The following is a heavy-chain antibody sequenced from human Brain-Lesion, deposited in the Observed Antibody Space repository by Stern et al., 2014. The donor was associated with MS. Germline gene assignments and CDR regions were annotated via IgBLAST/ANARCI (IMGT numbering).Heavy chain of an antibody. CDR1: GFTFSNYW. V-gene: IGHV3-74*02. CDR3: ARGERWFDS. Sequence: EAQLVESGGGLVQPGGSLRLSCAASGFTFSNYWMHWVRQAPGQGLVWVSRVNNDGRRTSYADSVKGRFTMSRDNAKNTLYLQMNSLRVEDTAIYYCARGERWFDSWGQGTLVTVSS. CDR2: VNNDGRRT. J-gene: IGHJ5*01. D-gene: IGHD3-10*01.